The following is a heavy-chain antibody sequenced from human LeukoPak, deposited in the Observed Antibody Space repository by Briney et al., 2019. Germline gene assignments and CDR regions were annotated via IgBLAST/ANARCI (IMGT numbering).Heavy chain of an antibody. V-gene: IGHV3-7*01. D-gene: IGHD2-21*01. CDR1: GFTFSRYW. J-gene: IGHJ4*02. CDR2: IRDDGSER. Sequence: PGGSLRLSCAATGFTFSRYWMSWVRQAPGKGLEWVANIRDDGSERYYVDSVKGRFTISRDNANNSLYLQMNSLRAEDTAVYDCTGRRGDNYWGQGALVTVSS. CDR3: TGRRGDNY.